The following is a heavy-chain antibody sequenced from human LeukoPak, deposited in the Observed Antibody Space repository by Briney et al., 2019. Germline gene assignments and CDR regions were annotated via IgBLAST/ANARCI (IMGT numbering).Heavy chain of an antibody. CDR3: ARMAQNSYIRGRPIDY. J-gene: IGHJ4*02. V-gene: IGHV4-59*01. CDR1: GDSITSFY. D-gene: IGHD3-16*01. CDR2: IYYSGIT. Sequence: SETLSLTCTVSGDSITSFYWTWIRQPPGKGLECIGYIYYSGITRYNPSLKSRATMSADTSKNQFSLKLSSMTAEDTAVYYCARMAQNSYIRGRPIDYWGQGTLVTVSS.